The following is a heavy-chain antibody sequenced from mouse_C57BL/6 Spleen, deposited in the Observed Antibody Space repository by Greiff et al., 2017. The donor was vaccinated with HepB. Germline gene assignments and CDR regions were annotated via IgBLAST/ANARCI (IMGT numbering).Heavy chain of an antibody. J-gene: IGHJ3*01. Sequence: QVQLQQPGAELVKPGASVKLSCKASGYTFTSYWMHWVKQRPGRGLEWIGRIDPNSGGTKYNEKFKSKATLTVDKPSSTAYMQLSSLTSEDSAVYYCARPHYYGSSQFAYWGQGTLVTVSA. CDR2: IDPNSGGT. D-gene: IGHD1-1*01. V-gene: IGHV1-72*01. CDR1: GYTFTSYW. CDR3: ARPHYYGSSQFAY.